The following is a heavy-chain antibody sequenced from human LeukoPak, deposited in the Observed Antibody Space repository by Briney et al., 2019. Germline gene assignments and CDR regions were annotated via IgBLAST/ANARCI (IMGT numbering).Heavy chain of an antibody. D-gene: IGHD2-8*01. Sequence: GGSLRLSCAASGFTFSDHYMDWVRQAPGKGLEWVSGISGGSTYYADSVKGRFTISRDNSKNTLYLQINGLTAEDTAVYYCAKDARCSDYWGQGTLVTVSS. J-gene: IGHJ4*02. V-gene: IGHV3-23*01. CDR1: GFTFSDHY. CDR3: AKDARCSDY. CDR2: ISGGST.